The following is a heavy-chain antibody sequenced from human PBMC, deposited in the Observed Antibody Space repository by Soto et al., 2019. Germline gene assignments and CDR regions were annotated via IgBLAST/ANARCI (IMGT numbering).Heavy chain of an antibody. CDR3: ATAKSSSWHNFDC. V-gene: IGHV3-30-3*01. Sequence: QVQLVESGGGVVQPGRSLRLSCAASGFTFSSYTMHWVRQAPVKGLEWVTVISYDGSNHYYADSGKGRFTISRDNSKNTLYLQMNSLRAEDTAVYYCATAKSSSWHNFDCWGQGTLVTVSS. D-gene: IGHD6-13*01. CDR2: ISYDGSNH. J-gene: IGHJ4*02. CDR1: GFTFSSYT.